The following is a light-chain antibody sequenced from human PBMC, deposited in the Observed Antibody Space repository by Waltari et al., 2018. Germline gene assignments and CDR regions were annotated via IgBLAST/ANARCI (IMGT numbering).Light chain of an antibody. J-gene: IGLJ1*01. Sequence: QSALTQPASVSGSPGQSITISCTGTSIDVVGYNYVSWYQQHPGKAPKLIIYEVSNRPSGVSNRFSGSKSGNTASLTISGLQAEDEADYYCSSYTSSSSYVFGTGTKVTVL. CDR1: SIDVVGYNY. CDR3: SSYTSSSSYV. V-gene: IGLV2-14*01. CDR2: EVS.